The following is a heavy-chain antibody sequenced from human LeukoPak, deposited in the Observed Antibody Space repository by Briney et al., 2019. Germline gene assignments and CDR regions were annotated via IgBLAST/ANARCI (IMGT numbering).Heavy chain of an antibody. D-gene: IGHD6-13*01. CDR3: ARQQLNAFDI. CDR1: GFTFSSYW. Sequence: PGGSLRLSCVASGFTFSSYWISWVRQAPGKGLEWVANIKQDGSEKYYVDSVKGRFTISRDNAKNSLDLQMNSLRAEDTAVYYCARQQLNAFDIWGQGTMVTVSS. J-gene: IGHJ3*02. CDR2: IKQDGSEK. V-gene: IGHV3-7*01.